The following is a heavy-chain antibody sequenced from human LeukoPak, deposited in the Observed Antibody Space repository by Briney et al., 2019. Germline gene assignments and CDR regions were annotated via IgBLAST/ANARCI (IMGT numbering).Heavy chain of an antibody. V-gene: IGHV3-33*06. CDR1: GFTFSSYG. J-gene: IGHJ4*02. D-gene: IGHD3-22*01. Sequence: GGSLRPSCAASGFTFSSYGMHWVRQAPGKGLEWVAVIWYDGSNKYYADSVKGRFTISRDNSKNTLYLQMNSLRAEDTAVYYRAKEGNNYYDSSGYYYLDYFDYWGQGTLVTVSS. CDR3: AKEGNNYYDSSGYYYLDYFDY. CDR2: IWYDGSNK.